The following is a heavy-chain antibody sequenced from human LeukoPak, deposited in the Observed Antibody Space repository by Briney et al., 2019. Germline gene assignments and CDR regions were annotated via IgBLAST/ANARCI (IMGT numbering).Heavy chain of an antibody. CDR3: ATDKGARDF. Sequence: GGPLRLSCAASGFTFTNAWMSWVRQAPGKGLEWVGRIKTKADGGTADYVAPVKGRFIISRDDSQNTLYLQMTGLKAEDTAVYYCATDKGARDFWGRGTLVTVSS. CDR2: IKTKADGGTA. CDR1: GFTFTNAW. V-gene: IGHV3-15*01. D-gene: IGHD6-6*01. J-gene: IGHJ4*02.